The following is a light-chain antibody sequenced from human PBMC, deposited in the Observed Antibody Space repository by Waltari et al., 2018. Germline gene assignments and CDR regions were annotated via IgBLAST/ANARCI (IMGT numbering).Light chain of an antibody. CDR3: CSNVGSSVF. J-gene: IGLJ2*01. V-gene: IGLV2-23*03. Sequence: QSALTQPASVSGSPGQSITIFCTGFNSHVGSYNLVSWYQKHPGNAPKLLIYEGNRRPSGVSNRFSGSKSDNTASLTLSGLQAEDEADYYCCSNVGSSVFFGGGTKLTVL. CDR2: EGN. CDR1: NSHVGSYNL.